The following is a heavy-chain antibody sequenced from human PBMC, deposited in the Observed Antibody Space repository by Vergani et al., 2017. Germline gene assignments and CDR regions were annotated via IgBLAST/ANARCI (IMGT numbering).Heavy chain of an antibody. CDR2: ISYSGST. CDR1: GGSISSYY. Sequence: QVQLQESGPGLVKPSETLSLTCTVSGGSISSYYWSWIRQPPGKGLEWIGYISYSGSTNYNPSLKSQVTITVDTSKNQFSLKLSSVTAADTAWYYCARNPYGGGDCYSDAFDIWGQGTMVTVSS. CDR3: ARNPYGGGDCYSDAFDI. D-gene: IGHD2-21*02. V-gene: IGHV4-59*01. J-gene: IGHJ3*02.